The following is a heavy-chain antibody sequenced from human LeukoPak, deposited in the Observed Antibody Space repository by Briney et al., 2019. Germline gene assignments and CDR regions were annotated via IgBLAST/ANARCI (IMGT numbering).Heavy chain of an antibody. V-gene: IGHV3-23*01. CDR1: GFTFSSYA. CDR2: ISGSGGST. J-gene: IGHJ4*02. CDR3: ASILPVAYYFDY. Sequence: GGSLRLSCAASGFTFSSYAMSWVRQAPGKGPEWVSAISGSGGSTYYADSVKGRFTISRDNSKNTLYLQMNSLRAEDTAVYYCASILPVAYYFDYWGQGTLVTVSS.